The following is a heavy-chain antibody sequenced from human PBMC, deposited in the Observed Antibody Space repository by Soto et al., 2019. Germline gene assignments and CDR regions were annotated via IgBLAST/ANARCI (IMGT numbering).Heavy chain of an antibody. J-gene: IGHJ4*02. D-gene: IGHD6-19*01. CDR3: ARDGGWKYFDY. V-gene: IGHV4-59*01. CDR1: GVSISSYY. CDR2: IYYSGSI. Sequence: QVQLQESGPGLVKPSETLSLTCTVSGVSISSYYWSWIRQPPGKGLEWIGYIYYSGSINYNPSLKSRVTISVDTSKNQFSLKLSSVTAADTAVYYCARDGGWKYFDYWGQGILVTVSS.